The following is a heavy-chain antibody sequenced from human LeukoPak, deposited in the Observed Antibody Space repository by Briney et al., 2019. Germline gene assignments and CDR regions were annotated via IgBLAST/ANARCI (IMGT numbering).Heavy chain of an antibody. CDR3: ARTKTERGYSGYDSDY. CDR1: GGSISSGSSD. D-gene: IGHD5-12*01. CDR2: VYTSGST. V-gene: IGHV4-61*02. Sequence: SQTLSLTCTVSGGSISSGSSDWSWIRQPAGKGLEWIGRVYTSGSTNYNPSLKSRVTISVDTSKNQFSLKLSSVTAADTAVYYCARTKTERGYSGYDSDYWGQGTLFTVSS. J-gene: IGHJ4*02.